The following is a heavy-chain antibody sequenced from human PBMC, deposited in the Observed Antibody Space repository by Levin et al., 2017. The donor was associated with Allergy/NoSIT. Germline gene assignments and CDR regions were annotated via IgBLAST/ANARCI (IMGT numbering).Heavy chain of an antibody. D-gene: IGHD3-9*01. Sequence: PSETLSLTCTVSGGSISSSSYYWGWIRQPPGKGLEWIGSIYYSGSTYYNPSLKSRVTISVDTSKNQFSLKLSSVTAADTAVYYCARHAYCDILTGSGGSVDYWGQGTLVTVSS. CDR1: GGSISSSSYY. CDR3: ARHAYCDILTGSGGSVDY. V-gene: IGHV4-39*01. J-gene: IGHJ4*02. CDR2: IYYSGST.